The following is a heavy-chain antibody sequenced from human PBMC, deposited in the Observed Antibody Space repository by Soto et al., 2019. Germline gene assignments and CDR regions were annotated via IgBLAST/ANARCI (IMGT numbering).Heavy chain of an antibody. CDR2: INPSGGST. V-gene: IGHV1-46*01. CDR1: GYTFTSYY. Sequence: GASVKVSCKASGYTFTSYYMHWVRQAPGQGLEWMGIINPSGGSTSYAQKFQGRVTMTRDTSTSTVYMELRRLRSEDTAVYYCAGQNYYYGMDVWGQGTTVTVSS. CDR3: AGQNYYYGMDV. J-gene: IGHJ6*02.